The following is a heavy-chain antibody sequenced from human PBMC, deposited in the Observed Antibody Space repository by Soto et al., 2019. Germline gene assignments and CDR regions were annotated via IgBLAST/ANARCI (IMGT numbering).Heavy chain of an antibody. J-gene: IGHJ5*02. CDR3: ARAEYRNWFDP. D-gene: IGHD6-6*01. V-gene: IGHV1-46*01. Sequence: GASVKVSCKASGYTFTSYYMHWVRQAPGQGLEWMVIINPSGGSTSYAQKFQGRVTMTRDTSTSTVYMELSSLRSEDTAVYYCARAEYRNWFDPWGQGTLVTVSS. CDR1: GYTFTSYY. CDR2: INPSGGST.